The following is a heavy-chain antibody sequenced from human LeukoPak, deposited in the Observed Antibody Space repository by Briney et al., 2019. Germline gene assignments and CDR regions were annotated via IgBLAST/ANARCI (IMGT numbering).Heavy chain of an antibody. CDR2: IKTDGSIT. CDR3: AKNIGWLLPTGPFDY. CDR1: GFSFSVYW. J-gene: IGHJ4*02. Sequence: GGSLRLSCAASGFSFSVYWMHWVRQAPGKGPVWVSRIKTDGSITDYADFVKGRFTISRDNAKNTLYLQMNSLRAEDTAVYYCAKNIGWLLPTGPFDYWGQGTLVTVSS. D-gene: IGHD3-22*01. V-gene: IGHV3-74*01.